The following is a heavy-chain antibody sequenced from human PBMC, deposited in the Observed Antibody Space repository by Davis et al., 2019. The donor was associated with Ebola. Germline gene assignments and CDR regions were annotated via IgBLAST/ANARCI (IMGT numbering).Heavy chain of an antibody. Sequence: GESLKISCAASGFTFDDYAMSWVRQAPGKGLEWVSGINWNGGSAGYVDSVKGRFTISRDNAKDSLYLRMTSLRTEDTAFYHCARVNAATGYSRFDLWGQGTLVTVSS. D-gene: IGHD3-9*01. CDR3: ARVNAATGYSRFDL. CDR2: INWNGGSA. CDR1: GFTFDDYA. V-gene: IGHV3-20*01. J-gene: IGHJ5*02.